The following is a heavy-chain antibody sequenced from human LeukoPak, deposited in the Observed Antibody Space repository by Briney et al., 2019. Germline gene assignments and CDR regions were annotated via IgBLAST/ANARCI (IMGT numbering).Heavy chain of an antibody. CDR3: AKDGIAAAGLPVGYMDV. V-gene: IGHV3-23*01. CDR1: AFTFRSYA. CDR2: ISGSGGST. D-gene: IGHD6-13*01. J-gene: IGHJ6*03. Sequence: GGSLRLSCAASAFTFRSYAMSWVRQAPGKGLEWVSAISGSGGSTHYADSVKGRFTISRDNSKNTLYLQMNSLRAEDTAVYYCAKDGIAAAGLPVGYMDVWGKGTTVTVSS.